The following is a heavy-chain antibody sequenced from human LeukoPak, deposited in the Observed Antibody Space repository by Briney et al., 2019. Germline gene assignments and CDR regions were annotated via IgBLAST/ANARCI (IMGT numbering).Heavy chain of an antibody. J-gene: IGHJ6*02. V-gene: IGHV3-30-3*01. CDR3: AKDQPPYGMDV. CDR2: ISYDGSNK. Sequence: GGSLRLSCAASGFTLSSYAMHWVRQAPGKGLEGVAVISYDGSNKYYADSVKGQFTISRDNSKNSLYLQMNSLRAEDTALYYCAKDQPPYGMDVWGQGTTVTVSS. CDR1: GFTLSSYA.